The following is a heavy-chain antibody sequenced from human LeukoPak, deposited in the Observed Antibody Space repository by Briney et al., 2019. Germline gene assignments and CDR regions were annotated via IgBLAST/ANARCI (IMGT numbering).Heavy chain of an antibody. V-gene: IGHV3-74*01. CDR2: MNSDGTTT. D-gene: IGHD6-19*01. CDR1: GFTFSDHW. J-gene: IGHJ4*02. Sequence: GGSLRLSCAASGFTFSDHWMHWVRQVPGKGLLWVARMNSDGTTTNYADSVKGRFTISRDNAENTLFLQMNSLGADDTAVYYCARAGWYRFDYWGQGTLVTVSS. CDR3: ARAGWYRFDY.